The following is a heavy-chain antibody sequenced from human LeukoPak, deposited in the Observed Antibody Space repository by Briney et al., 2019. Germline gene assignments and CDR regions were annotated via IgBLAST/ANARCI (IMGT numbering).Heavy chain of an antibody. D-gene: IGHD1-20*01. CDR2: IRKKPNSYTT. CDR1: GFTFSDHF. Sequence: PGGSLRLSCAASGFTFSDHFMDWVRQAPGKGLEWVGRIRKKPNSYTTEYAASVKGRCTISRDDSRNSLYLQMNSLEAEDTGVDYCARVSAITGATGALDFWGQGAMVTVSS. J-gene: IGHJ3*01. V-gene: IGHV3-72*01. CDR3: ARVSAITGATGALDF.